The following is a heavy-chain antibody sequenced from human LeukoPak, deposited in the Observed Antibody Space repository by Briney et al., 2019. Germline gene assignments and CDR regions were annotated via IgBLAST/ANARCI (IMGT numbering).Heavy chain of an antibody. CDR3: AREAKFDCSGGSCYVDAFDI. Sequence: GGSLRLSCAASGFTFSNYWMHWVRQAPGKGLVWVSHINSDGSSTTYADSVKGRFTISRDNAKNTLYLQMNSLRAEDTAVYYCAREAKFDCSGGSCYVDAFDIWGQGTMVTVSS. V-gene: IGHV3-74*01. J-gene: IGHJ3*02. D-gene: IGHD2-15*01. CDR2: INSDGSST. CDR1: GFTFSNYW.